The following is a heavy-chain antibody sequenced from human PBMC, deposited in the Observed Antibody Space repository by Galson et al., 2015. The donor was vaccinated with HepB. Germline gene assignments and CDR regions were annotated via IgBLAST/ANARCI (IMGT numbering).Heavy chain of an antibody. Sequence: SLRLSCAASGFTFGDYYMSWIRQAPGKGLEWVSYISSSSSYTNYADSVKGRFTISRDNAKNSLYLQMDSLRAEDTAVYYCARALYYYDSSGYLPGGMDVWGQGTTVTVSS. V-gene: IGHV3-11*06. CDR2: ISSSSSYT. CDR1: GFTFGDYY. J-gene: IGHJ6*02. D-gene: IGHD3-22*01. CDR3: ARALYYYDSSGYLPGGMDV.